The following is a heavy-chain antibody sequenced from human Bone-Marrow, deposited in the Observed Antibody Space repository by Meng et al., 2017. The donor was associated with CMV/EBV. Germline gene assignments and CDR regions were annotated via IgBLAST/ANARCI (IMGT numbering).Heavy chain of an antibody. CDR1: GFTFSSYG. V-gene: IGHV3-33*06. J-gene: IGHJ6*02. D-gene: IGHD3-3*01. CDR2: IWYDGSNK. CDR3: AKEYYDFWSGKFDYYYGMDV. Sequence: GGSLRLSCAASGFTFSSYGMHWVRQAPGKGLEWVAVIWYDGSNKYYADSVKGRFTISRDNSKNTLYLQMNSLRAEDTAVYYCAKEYYDFWSGKFDYYYGMDVWGQGTTVTVSS.